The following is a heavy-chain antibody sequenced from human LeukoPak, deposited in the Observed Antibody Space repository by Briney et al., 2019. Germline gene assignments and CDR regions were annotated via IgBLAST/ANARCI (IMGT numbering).Heavy chain of an antibody. V-gene: IGHV4-39*01. CDR2: VYYSGRT. J-gene: IGHJ4*01. CDR1: GGSISSSDYY. CDR3: ARAIGFDDSGRYYPDY. D-gene: IGHD3-10*01. Sequence: SETLSLTCTVSGGSISSSDYYWGWIRQPPGKGLEWIGSVYYSGRTYYNPSLKSQVTISVDTSKNQFSLKVSSVTAADTAVYFCARAIGFDDSGRYYPDYWGQGTLASVSS.